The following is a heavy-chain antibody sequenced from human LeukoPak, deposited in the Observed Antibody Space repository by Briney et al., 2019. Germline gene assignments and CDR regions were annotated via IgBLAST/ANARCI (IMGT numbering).Heavy chain of an antibody. CDR1: GGSISYYY. V-gene: IGHV4-4*07. CDR3: ARDKGGYKNGGFDF. CDR2: IYTSGST. J-gene: IGHJ4*02. Sequence: SETLSLTCSVSGGSISYYYWSWIRQPAGKGLEWIGRIYTSGSTNYNPSLKSRVTISLDTSKNQFSLNVSSVTAADTAVYYCARDKGGYKNGGFDFWGQGTLVTVSS. D-gene: IGHD2-8*01.